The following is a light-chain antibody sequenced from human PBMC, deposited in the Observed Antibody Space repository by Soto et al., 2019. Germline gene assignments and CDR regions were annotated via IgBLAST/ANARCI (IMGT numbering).Light chain of an antibody. CDR3: QSWGTGFRV. J-gene: IGLJ3*02. CDR1: RGHATYA. V-gene: IGLV4-69*01. Sequence: QPVLTQSPSASASLGASVRLTCTLSRGHATYAIAWHQQQPERGPRFLMKVNSDGSHKKGDGIPDRFSASSSGAERYLTISSLRSEDEADYFCQSWGTGFRVFGGGTKVTVL. CDR2: VNSDGSH.